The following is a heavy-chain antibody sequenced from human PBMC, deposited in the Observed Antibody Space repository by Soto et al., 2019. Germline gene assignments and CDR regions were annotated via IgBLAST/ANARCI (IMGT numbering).Heavy chain of an antibody. Sequence: ASVKVSCKASGYTFTNYAIHWVRQAPGQRLEWMGWINAGNGDTKYSQNFQGRVTFTRDSSATTAYMELSTLTSEDTAVYYCARRCTGLPPPILDYWGLGSLVTVSS. D-gene: IGHD1-1*01. CDR2: INAGNGDT. CDR3: ARRCTGLPPPILDY. J-gene: IGHJ4*02. CDR1: GYTFTNYA. V-gene: IGHV1-3*01.